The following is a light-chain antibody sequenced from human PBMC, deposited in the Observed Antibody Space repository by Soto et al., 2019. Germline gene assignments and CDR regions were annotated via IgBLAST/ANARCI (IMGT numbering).Light chain of an antibody. CDR1: QSIRSY. J-gene: IGKJ4*01. Sequence: DIQMTQSPSSLSASVGDRVTITCRASQSIRSYLNWYQQKPGKAPKLLIFATSSLQSGVPSRFSGTGSGTDFTLTISSLQPEDFATYYCQQSYSTPPVAVGGGTKVDSK. CDR3: QQSYSTPPVA. CDR2: ATS. V-gene: IGKV1-39*01.